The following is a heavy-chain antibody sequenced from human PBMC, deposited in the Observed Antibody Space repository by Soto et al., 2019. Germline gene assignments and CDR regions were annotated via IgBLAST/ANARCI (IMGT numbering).Heavy chain of an antibody. J-gene: IGHJ5*02. CDR3: ARDLPSIAARVSPNWFDP. D-gene: IGHD6-6*01. V-gene: IGHV1-69*13. Sequence: SVKVSCKASGGTFSSYAMSWVRQAPGQGLEWMGGIIPIFGTANYAQKFQGRVTITADESTSTAYMELSSLRSEDTAVYYCARDLPSIAARVSPNWFDPWGQGTLVTVSS. CDR1: GGTFSSYA. CDR2: IIPIFGTA.